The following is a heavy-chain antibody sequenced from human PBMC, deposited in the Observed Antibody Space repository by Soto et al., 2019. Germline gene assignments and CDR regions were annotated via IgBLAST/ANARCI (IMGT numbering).Heavy chain of an antibody. CDR1: GFTFSSYA. J-gene: IGHJ4*02. CDR3: AKASVWYPYFDS. V-gene: IGHV3-23*01. Sequence: GGSLRLSCAASGFTFSSYAMNWVRQAPGKGLERVSSISGTGGSTYYADSVKGRFTISRDNSKDTLYLQMNSLRAEDTAIYYCAKASVWYPYFDSWGQGTLVTVSS. CDR2: ISGTGGST. D-gene: IGHD6-13*01.